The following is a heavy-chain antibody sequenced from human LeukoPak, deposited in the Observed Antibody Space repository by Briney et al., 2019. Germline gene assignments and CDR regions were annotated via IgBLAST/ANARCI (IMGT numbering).Heavy chain of an antibody. CDR1: GFTFSNAW. CDR2: IKGKTDGGTT. J-gene: IGHJ4*02. D-gene: IGHD2-21*02. V-gene: IGHV3-15*01. CDR3: TTTTVLAYCGGDCYGFDY. Sequence: GGSLRLSCAASGFTFSNAWMSWVRQAPGKGLEWVGRIKGKTDGGTTDYAALVKGRFTISRDDSKNTLYLQMNSLKTEDTAVYYCTTTTVLAYCGGDCYGFDYWGQGTLVTVSS.